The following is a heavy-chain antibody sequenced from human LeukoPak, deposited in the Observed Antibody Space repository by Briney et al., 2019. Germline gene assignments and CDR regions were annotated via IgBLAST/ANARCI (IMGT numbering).Heavy chain of an antibody. V-gene: IGHV3-23*01. Sequence: GGSLRLSCAAPGITFSSYAMSWVRPAPGEGLGWVSAISGSGGSTYYADSVKGRFTISRDNSKNTLYLQMNSLRAEDTAVYYCARVQYHTVDYWGQGTLVTVSS. CDR1: GITFSSYA. CDR2: ISGSGGST. D-gene: IGHD2-2*02. CDR3: ARVQYHTVDY. J-gene: IGHJ4*02.